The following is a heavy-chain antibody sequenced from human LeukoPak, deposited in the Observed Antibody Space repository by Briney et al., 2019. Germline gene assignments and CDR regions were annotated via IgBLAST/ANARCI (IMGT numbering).Heavy chain of an antibody. CDR2: IIPIFGTA. D-gene: IGHD3-22*01. J-gene: IGHJ6*03. CDR3: ARAALNYYDSSGYRPDYYYYMDV. Sequence: SVKVSCKTSGGTFSSYAISWVRQAPGQGLEWMGGIIPIFGTANYAQKFQGRVTITADKSTSTAYMELSSLRSEDTAVYYCARAALNYYDSSGYRPDYYYYMDVWGKGTTVTVSS. V-gene: IGHV1-69*06. CDR1: GGTFSSYA.